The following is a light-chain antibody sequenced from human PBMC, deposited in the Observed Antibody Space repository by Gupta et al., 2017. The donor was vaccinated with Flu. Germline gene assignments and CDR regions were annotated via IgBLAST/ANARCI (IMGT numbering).Light chain of an antibody. J-gene: IGKJ4*01. CDR1: QGLLHSNGYSP. V-gene: IGKV2-28*01. Sequence: ISCRSSQGLLHSNGYSPLNWYLQKPWQSPQLLIYLGSIRASGVPDRFSGTASGTDFTLKISIVEAEDVGVSYCMQGLPTPLTFGGGTKVEIK. CDR2: LGS. CDR3: MQGLPTPLT.